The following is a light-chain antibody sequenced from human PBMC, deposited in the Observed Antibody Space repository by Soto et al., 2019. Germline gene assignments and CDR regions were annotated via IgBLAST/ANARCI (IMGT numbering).Light chain of an antibody. J-gene: IGKJ5*01. V-gene: IGKV3-20*01. CDR1: QSVSSSY. CDR3: QQYGSSPPIT. Sequence: EIVLTQSPGTLSLSPGERASLSCRASQSVSSSYLAWYQHKPGQAPRLLLYGASSRATGIPDRFSGSGSGTDFTLTISRLEPEDFAVYYCQQYGSSPPITFGQGTRLEIK. CDR2: GAS.